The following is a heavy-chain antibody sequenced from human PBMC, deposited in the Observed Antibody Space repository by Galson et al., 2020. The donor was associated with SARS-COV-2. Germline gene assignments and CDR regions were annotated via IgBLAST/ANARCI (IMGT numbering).Heavy chain of an antibody. CDR1: GFAFSNYW. J-gene: IGHJ1*01. D-gene: IGHD3-16*01. Sequence: GESLKISCAASGFAFSNYWMHWVRQAPGKGLVWVSHIKSDGSIISYADSVKGRFTISRDNAKNTLYLQMNSLRSEDTALYYCAGALAIWGXGXXXXXXXXXTXXXXXXXXXPCSRSXAESTAALGCLVKDYF. CDR3: AGALAIWGXGXXXXXXXXXTXXXXXXXXXPCSRSXAESTAALGCLVKDYF. V-gene: IGHV3-74*01. CDR2: IKSDGSII.